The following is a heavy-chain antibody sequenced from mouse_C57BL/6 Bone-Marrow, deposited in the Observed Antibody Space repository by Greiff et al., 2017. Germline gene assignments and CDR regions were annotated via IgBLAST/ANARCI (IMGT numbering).Heavy chain of an antibody. V-gene: IGHV5-12*01. CDR2: ISNGGGST. Sequence: EVKLQESGGDLVQPGGSLKLSCAASGFTFSDYYMYWVRQTPEKRLEWVAYISNGGGSTYYPDTVKGRFTISRDNAKNTLYLQMSRLKSEDTAMYYCASPYPSGTGAMDYWGQGTSVTVSS. D-gene: IGHD2-10*02. J-gene: IGHJ4*01. CDR3: ASPYPSGTGAMDY. CDR1: GFTFSDYY.